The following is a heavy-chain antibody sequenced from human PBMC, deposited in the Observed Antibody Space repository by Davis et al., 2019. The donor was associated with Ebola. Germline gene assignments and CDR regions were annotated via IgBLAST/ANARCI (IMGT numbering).Heavy chain of an antibody. CDR1: GGSISSYY. J-gene: IGHJ6*03. Sequence: PSETLSLTCTVSGGSISSYYWSWIRQPPGKGLEWLGYFYSSGNIDYKPSLKSRVTISLDTSKNQFSLNLYSVTAADTAVYYCARDLRYDSSGYDYYFYMDVWGKGTTVTVSS. D-gene: IGHD3-22*01. CDR3: ARDLRYDSSGYDYYFYMDV. CDR2: FYSSGNI. V-gene: IGHV4-59*12.